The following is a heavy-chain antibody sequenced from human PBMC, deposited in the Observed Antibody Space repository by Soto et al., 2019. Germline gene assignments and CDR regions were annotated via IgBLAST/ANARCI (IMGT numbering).Heavy chain of an antibody. D-gene: IGHD3-22*01. CDR3: AKEMGYSDYYFDY. J-gene: IGHJ4*02. CDR1: GFTFSSYG. CDR2: ISYDGSNK. V-gene: IGHV3-30*18. Sequence: HPGGSLRLSCSASGFTFSSYGMHWVRQAPGKGLEWVAVISYDGSNKYYADSVKGRFTISRDNSKNTLYLQMNSLRAEDTAVYYCAKEMGYSDYYFDYWGQGTLVTVSS.